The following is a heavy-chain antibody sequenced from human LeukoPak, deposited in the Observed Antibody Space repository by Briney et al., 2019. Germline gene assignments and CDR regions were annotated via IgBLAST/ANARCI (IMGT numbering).Heavy chain of an antibody. CDR3: ASNDDYGDYDDY. CDR1: GGSISSSTFY. D-gene: IGHD4-17*01. V-gene: IGHV4-39*07. J-gene: IGHJ4*02. CDR2: IYYSGST. Sequence: NPSQTLSLTCTVSGGSISSSTFYWGWIRQPPGKGLEWIGSIYYSGSTYYNPSLKSRVTISVDTSKNQFSLKLSSVTAADTAVYYCASNDDYGDYDDYWGQGTLVTVSS.